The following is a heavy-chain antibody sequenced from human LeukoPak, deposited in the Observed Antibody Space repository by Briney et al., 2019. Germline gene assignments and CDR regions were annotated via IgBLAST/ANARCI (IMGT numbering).Heavy chain of an antibody. CDR1: GASMSSGSYY. Sequence: PSETLSLTCSVSGASMSSGSYYWGWIRQPPGKGLEWIGSIYYTANSYYNPSLKSRVTISMDTSKKQVFLKMTSVTAADTAVYYCARRGKLGAGPDPLDYWGQGILVTVSS. D-gene: IGHD3-16*01. CDR2: IYYTANS. CDR3: ARRGKLGAGPDPLDY. V-gene: IGHV4-39*01. J-gene: IGHJ4*02.